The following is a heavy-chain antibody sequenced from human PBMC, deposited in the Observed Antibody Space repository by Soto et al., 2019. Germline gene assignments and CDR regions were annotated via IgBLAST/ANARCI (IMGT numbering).Heavy chain of an antibody. D-gene: IGHD1-1*01. J-gene: IGHJ4*02. CDR1: GDSINFYH. CDR2: IYYTGST. Sequence: SETLSLTCTVSGDSINFYHWSWIRQPPGKGLEWMGYIYYTGSTNYNPSLKSRVSISVDTSKNRFSLKLSSVTAADTAVYYCARVARTGQYYFDFWGQGALVTVSS. CDR3: ARVARTGQYYFDF. V-gene: IGHV4-59*01.